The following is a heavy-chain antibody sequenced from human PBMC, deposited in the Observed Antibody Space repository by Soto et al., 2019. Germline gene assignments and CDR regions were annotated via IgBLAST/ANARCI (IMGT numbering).Heavy chain of an antibody. CDR2: IYYSGST. J-gene: IGHJ6*03. CDR3: ARAGAVWSGYICYYMDV. V-gene: IGHV4-59*01. D-gene: IGHD3-3*01. Sequence: SETMSLTCTVAGGSISSYCWSWIRQPPGKGLEWIGYIYYSGSTNYNPSLKSRVTISVDTSKNQFSLKLSSVTAADTAVYYCARAGAVWSGYICYYMDVWGKGTTVTVSS. CDR1: GGSISSYC.